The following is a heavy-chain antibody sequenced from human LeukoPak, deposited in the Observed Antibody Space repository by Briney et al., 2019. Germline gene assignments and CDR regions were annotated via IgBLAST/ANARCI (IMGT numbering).Heavy chain of an antibody. CDR2: INQDGSAK. CDR1: GFMFTSYW. V-gene: IGHV3-7*01. Sequence: GGPLRLSCAASGFMFTSYWMSWVRQAPGKGLEWVANINQDGSAKYYVDSVKGRFTISRDNAKNSLYLQMNSLRAEDTAVYYCAKDQGILVGATFALDYWGQGTLVTVSS. J-gene: IGHJ4*02. CDR3: AKDQGILVGATFALDY. D-gene: IGHD1-26*01.